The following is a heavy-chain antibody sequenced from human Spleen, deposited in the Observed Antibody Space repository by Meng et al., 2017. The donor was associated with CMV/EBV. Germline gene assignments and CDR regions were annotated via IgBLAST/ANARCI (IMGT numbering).Heavy chain of an antibody. J-gene: IGHJ5*02. V-gene: IGHV4-4*02. CDR1: GDSISSSNC. CDR3: TRARSSSMISTWFDP. CDR2: IYHSGST. D-gene: IGHD6-13*01. Sequence: SGDSISSSNCGRWVRQPPGKGLEWIGEIYHSGSTTYNPSLESRVTISIDNSKNEFSLQLSSVTAADTAVYYCTRARSSSMISTWFDPWGQGTLVTVSS.